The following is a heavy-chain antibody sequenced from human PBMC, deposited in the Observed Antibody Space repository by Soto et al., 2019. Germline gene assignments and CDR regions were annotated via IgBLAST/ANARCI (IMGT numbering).Heavy chain of an antibody. CDR2: ISSSSSYT. CDR1: GFTFSDYY. Sequence: GGSLRLSCAASGFTFSDYYMSWIRQAPGKGLEWVSYISSSSSYTNYADSVKGRFTISRDNAKNSLYLQMNSLRAEDTAVYYCARLNDSRSSLPFDYWGQGTLVTVSS. D-gene: IGHD6-13*01. J-gene: IGHJ4*02. CDR3: ARLNDSRSSLPFDY. V-gene: IGHV3-11*06.